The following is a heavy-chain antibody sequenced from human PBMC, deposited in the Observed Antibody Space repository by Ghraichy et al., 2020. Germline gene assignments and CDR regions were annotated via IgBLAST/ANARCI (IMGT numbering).Heavy chain of an antibody. D-gene: IGHD3-10*01. V-gene: IGHV3-30*18. CDR3: AKGALLLFVEFDY. CDR1: GFTFSSYD. CDR2: ISYDGSNK. Sequence: GGSLRLSCAASGFTFSSYDIHWVRQAPGKGLEWVSVISYDGSNKDYADSVKGRFTISRDNSKNTLYLHMNSLRTEDTAVYYCAKGALLLFVEFDYWGQGTLVTFSS. J-gene: IGHJ4*02.